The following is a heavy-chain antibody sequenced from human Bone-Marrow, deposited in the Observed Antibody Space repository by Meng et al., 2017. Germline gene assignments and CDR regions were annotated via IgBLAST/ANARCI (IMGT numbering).Heavy chain of an antibody. CDR2: ISSSGSTI. J-gene: IGHJ4*02. CDR1: GFTFSDYY. Sequence: GGSLRLSCAASGFTFSDYYMSWIRQAPGKGLERVSYISSSGSTIYYADSVKGRFTISRDNAKNSLYLQMNSLRAEDTAVYYCARANALTSAYYYDSSGQGLYYWGQGTLVTVSS. D-gene: IGHD3-22*01. CDR3: ARANALTSAYYYDSSGQGLYY. V-gene: IGHV3-11*01.